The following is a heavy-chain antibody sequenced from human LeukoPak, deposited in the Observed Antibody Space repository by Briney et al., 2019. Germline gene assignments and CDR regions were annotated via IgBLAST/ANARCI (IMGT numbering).Heavy chain of an antibody. CDR3: AVAPGDY. J-gene: IGHJ4*02. Sequence: ASVKVSCKASGYTFTDYYIHWARQAPGQGLEWMGWINPNSDYTFYAQKFQGRVTLTRDTSISTVYMELTTLTSDDTALYYCAVAPGDYWGQGTLVSVSA. CDR2: INPNSDYT. CDR1: GYTFTDYY. V-gene: IGHV1-2*02. D-gene: IGHD2-21*01.